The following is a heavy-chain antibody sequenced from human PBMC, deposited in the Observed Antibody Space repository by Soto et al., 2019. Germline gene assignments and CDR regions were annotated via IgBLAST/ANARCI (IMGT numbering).Heavy chain of an antibody. CDR1: GGSISSGGYS. CDR2: IYHSGST. Sequence: SATLSLTCAVSGGSISSGGYSWSWIRQPPGKGLEWIGYIYHSGSTYYNPSLKSRVTISVDTSNNHFSLNLKSVTAADTAVYYCATWLLYNDVWGNYRRLSNWFDPWGQGAPVTVSS. CDR3: ATWLLYNDVWGNYRRLSNWFDP. V-gene: IGHV4-30-2*01. D-gene: IGHD3-16*02. J-gene: IGHJ5*02.